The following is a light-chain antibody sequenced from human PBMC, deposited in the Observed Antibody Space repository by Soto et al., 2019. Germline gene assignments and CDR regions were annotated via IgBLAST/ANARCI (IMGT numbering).Light chain of an antibody. V-gene: IGKV3-15*01. J-gene: IGKJ2*01. CDR1: QSVSSN. CDR3: QQYNNWLRT. CDR2: GAS. Sequence: EIVMTQSPATLSVSPGERATLSCRASQSVSSNLAWYQQKPGQAPRLLIYGASTRATGIPARFSGSGSGTEFPLTISSLQSEDFAVYYCQQYNNWLRTFGQGTKLEIK.